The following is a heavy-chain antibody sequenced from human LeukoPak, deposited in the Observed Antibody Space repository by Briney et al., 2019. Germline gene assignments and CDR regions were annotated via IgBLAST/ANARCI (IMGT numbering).Heavy chain of an antibody. CDR3: ATYSNWVAGDV. CDR1: GFTFSEPW. D-gene: IGHD7-27*01. J-gene: IGHJ6*02. CDR2: IKGDGGET. V-gene: IGHV3-7*02. Sequence: GGSLRLSCAASGFTFSEPWMSWVRQAPGRGLEWVAAIKGDGGETDYVDSVNGRFTISRDNAKNSLYLQMNSLTVEDTGVYYCATYSNWVAGDVWGQGTTVAVSS.